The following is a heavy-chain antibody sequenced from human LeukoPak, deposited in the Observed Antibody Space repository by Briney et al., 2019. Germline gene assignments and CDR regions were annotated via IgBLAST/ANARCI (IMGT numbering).Heavy chain of an antibody. CDR2: IYHSGST. CDR1: GGSFSGYY. D-gene: IGHD3-22*01. Sequence: SETLSLTCAVYGGSFSGYYWSWIRQPPGKGLEWIGEIYHSGSTNYNPSLKSRVTISVDKSKNQFSLKLSSVTAADTAVYYCARGIIAKYYYDSSAKNWFDPWGQGTLVTVSS. CDR3: ARGIIAKYYYDSSAKNWFDP. J-gene: IGHJ5*02. V-gene: IGHV4-34*01.